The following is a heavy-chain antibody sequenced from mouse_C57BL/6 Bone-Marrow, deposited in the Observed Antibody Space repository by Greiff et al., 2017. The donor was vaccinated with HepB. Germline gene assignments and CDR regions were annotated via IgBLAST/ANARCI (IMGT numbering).Heavy chain of an antibody. V-gene: IGHV5-16*01. CDR1: GFTFSDYY. Sequence: EVQLVESEGGLVQPGSSMKLSCTASGFTFSDYYMAWVRQVPEKGLEWVANINYDGSSTYYLDSLKSRFIISRDNAKNILYLQRSSLKSEDTATYYCARDNYYGRGRYFEVWGTGTTVTVSS. CDR3: ARDNYYGRGRYFEV. CDR2: INYDGSST. D-gene: IGHD1-1*01. J-gene: IGHJ1*03.